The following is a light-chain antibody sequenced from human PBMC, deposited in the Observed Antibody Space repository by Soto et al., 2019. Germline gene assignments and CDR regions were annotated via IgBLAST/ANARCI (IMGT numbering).Light chain of an antibody. Sequence: QSVLTQPRSVSGSPGQSVTISCTGTTSDVDDYSYVSWYQQHPGKAPKLMIYDVTKRPSGVPDRFSGSKSGNTASLTISGLQADDEADYYCCSYADNYPVVFGGGTKVTVL. CDR2: DVT. V-gene: IGLV2-11*01. CDR1: TSDVDDYSY. J-gene: IGLJ2*01. CDR3: CSYADNYPVV.